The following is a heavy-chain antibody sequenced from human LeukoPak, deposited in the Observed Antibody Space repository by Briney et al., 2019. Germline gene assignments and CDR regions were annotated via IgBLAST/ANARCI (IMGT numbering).Heavy chain of an antibody. Sequence: SQTLSLTCTVSGGSISSGGYYWSWIRQPPGKGLEWIGYIYHSGSTYYNPSLKSRVTISVDRSKNQFSLKLSSVTAADTAVYYCARAPYSSSWFDYWGQGTLVTVSS. D-gene: IGHD6-13*01. CDR1: GGSISSGGYY. CDR3: ARAPYSSSWFDY. CDR2: IYHSGST. J-gene: IGHJ4*02. V-gene: IGHV4-30-2*01.